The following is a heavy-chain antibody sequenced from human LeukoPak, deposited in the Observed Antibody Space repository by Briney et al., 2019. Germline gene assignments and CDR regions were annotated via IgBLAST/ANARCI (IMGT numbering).Heavy chain of an antibody. CDR2: ISSSGST. D-gene: IGHD1-26*01. J-gene: IGHJ4*02. CDR1: GGSISSYY. Sequence: SETLSLTCTVSGGSISSYYWSWIRQTPGKGLEWIGYISSSGSTNYNPSLKSRVTISIDTSKNQFSLKLTSVTAADTSVYYCATGGGAGLYWGQGTLVIVSS. V-gene: IGHV4-4*08. CDR3: ATGGGAGLY.